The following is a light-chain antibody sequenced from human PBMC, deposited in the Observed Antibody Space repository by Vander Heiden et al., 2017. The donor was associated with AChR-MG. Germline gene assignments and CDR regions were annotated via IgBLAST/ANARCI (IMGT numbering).Light chain of an antibody. CDR3: CSYAGSYTFGV. CDR1: SSDVSAYNY. V-gene: IGLV2-11*01. J-gene: IGLJ2*01. Sequence: QSALTQPRSVSGSPGQSVTISCTGTSSDVSAYNYVSWYQQHPGKAPNLMIYDVNKRPSGVPDRFSGSKSGNTASLTITGLQAEDEADYYCCSYAGSYTFGVFGGGTKLTVL. CDR2: DVN.